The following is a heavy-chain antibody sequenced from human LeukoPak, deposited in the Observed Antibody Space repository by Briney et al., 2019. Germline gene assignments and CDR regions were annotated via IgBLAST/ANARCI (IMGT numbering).Heavy chain of an antibody. CDR1: GFTFSSYA. CDR3: AKDLHGSVVVTASTAGY. J-gene: IGHJ4*02. D-gene: IGHD2-21*02. V-gene: IGHV3-23*01. Sequence: GGSLRLSCEASGFTFSSYALSWVSQAPGKGLEWVSAISGSGGSTYYADSVKGRFTISRDNSKNTLYLQMNSLRAEDTAVYYCAKDLHGSVVVTASTAGYWGQGTLVTVSS. CDR2: ISGSGGST.